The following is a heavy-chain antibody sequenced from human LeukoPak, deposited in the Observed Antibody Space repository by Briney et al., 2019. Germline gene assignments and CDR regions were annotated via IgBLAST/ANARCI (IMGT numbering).Heavy chain of an antibody. V-gene: IGHV3-23*01. CDR3: AKGAYDYIEIAYFDY. Sequence: GGSLRLSCVASGFSFNNYAMNWVRQAPGKGLEWVSLIIGSRGSTFYADSVKGRFTISRDKSKNTLYLQMNSLRAEDTAVYYCAKGAYDYIEIAYFDYWGQGSLVTVSS. CDR2: IIGSRGST. J-gene: IGHJ4*02. CDR1: GFSFNNYA. D-gene: IGHD5-12*01.